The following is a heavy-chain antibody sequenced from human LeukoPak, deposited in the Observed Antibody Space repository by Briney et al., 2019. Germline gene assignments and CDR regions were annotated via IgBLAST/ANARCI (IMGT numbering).Heavy chain of an antibody. D-gene: IGHD2-15*01. V-gene: IGHV3-74*01. Sequence: GGSLRLSCAASGFTLSSYWMHWVRQAPGKGLVWVSRIYSDGSATNYADSVKGRFTISRDNAKNTLYLQMNNLRVEDTAVYYCASEGWQVLDYWGQGTLVTVSS. CDR2: IYSDGSAT. J-gene: IGHJ4*02. CDR3: ASEGWQVLDY. CDR1: GFTLSSYW.